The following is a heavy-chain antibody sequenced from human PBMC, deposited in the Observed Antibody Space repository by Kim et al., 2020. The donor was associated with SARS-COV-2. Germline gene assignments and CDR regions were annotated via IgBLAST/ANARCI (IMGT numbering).Heavy chain of an antibody. CDR2: INTNTGNP. CDR1: GYTFSSNA. J-gene: IGHJ4*02. CDR3: AAWRPPDSVYCSTSSCQVIYYFDY. Sequence: ASVKVSCKASGYTFSSNAMNWVRQAPGRGPEWMGWINTNTGNPTYAQGFAGRYVFSLDTSVSTAYLQINNLKAEDSAVYYCAAWRPPDSVYCSTSSCQVIYYFDYGRQGTLVTVSS. D-gene: IGHD2-2*01. V-gene: IGHV7-4-1*02.